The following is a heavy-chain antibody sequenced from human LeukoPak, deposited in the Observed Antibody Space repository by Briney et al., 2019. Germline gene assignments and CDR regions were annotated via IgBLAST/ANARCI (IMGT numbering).Heavy chain of an antibody. V-gene: IGHV4-39*07. D-gene: IGHD4-11*01. CDR3: ASTVFLGRSHYFDY. CDR1: GGSISSSSYY. Sequence: SETLSLTCTVSGGSISSSSYYWGWIRQPPGKGLEWIGSIYYSGSTYYNPSLKSRVTISVDTSKNQFSLKLSSVTAADTAVYYCASTVFLGRSHYFDYWGQGTLVTVSS. J-gene: IGHJ4*02. CDR2: IYYSGST.